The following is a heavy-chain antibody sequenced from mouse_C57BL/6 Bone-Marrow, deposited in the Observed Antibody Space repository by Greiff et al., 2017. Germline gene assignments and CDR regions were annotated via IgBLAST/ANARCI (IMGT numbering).Heavy chain of an antibody. V-gene: IGHV1-50*01. J-gene: IGHJ1*03. CDR2: IDPSDSYT. Sequence: QVQLQQPGAELVKPGASVKLSCKASGYTLTSYWMQWVKQRPGQGLEWIGEIDPSDSYTNSKQKFQCKDTLTVDTSSSTAYMQHSSLPPEESAVYYCAREGYYGSSYYWYFDVGGTGTTVTVSS. D-gene: IGHD1-1*01. CDR1: GYTLTSYW. CDR3: AREGYYGSSYYWYFDV.